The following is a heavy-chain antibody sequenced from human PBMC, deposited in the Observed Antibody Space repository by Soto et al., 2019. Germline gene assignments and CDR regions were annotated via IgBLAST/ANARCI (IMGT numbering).Heavy chain of an antibody. CDR1: GFTFSSYS. CDR3: ARDPRYSGYDPYYYFDY. J-gene: IGHJ4*02. V-gene: IGHV3-21*01. D-gene: IGHD5-12*01. Sequence: PGGSLRLSCAASGFTFSSYSMNWVRQAPGKGLEWISSISSSSSYIYYADSVKGRFTISRDNAKNSLYLQMNSLRAEDTAVYYCARDPRYSGYDPYYYFDYWGQGTLVTVSS. CDR2: ISSSSSYI.